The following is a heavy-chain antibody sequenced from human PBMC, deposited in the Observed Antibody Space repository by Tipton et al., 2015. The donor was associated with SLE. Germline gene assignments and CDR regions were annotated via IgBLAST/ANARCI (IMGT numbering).Heavy chain of an antibody. CDR2: ISTYNGNT. V-gene: IGHV1-18*01. D-gene: IGHD5-18*01. J-gene: IGHJ4*02. Sequence: QSGPEVKKPGASVNVSCKDSGYTFTSNGINWVRQAPGQGLEWMGWISTYNGNTNYAQKLQGRVTMTSDTSMSTAYMELRSLRSDDTAIYYCARVRVDTAMGVFDFWGQGTLVTVSS. CDR3: ARVRVDTAMGVFDF. CDR1: GYTFTSNG.